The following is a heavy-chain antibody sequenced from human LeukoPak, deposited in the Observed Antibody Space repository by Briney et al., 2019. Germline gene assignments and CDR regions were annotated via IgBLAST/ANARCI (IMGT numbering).Heavy chain of an antibody. CDR3: ARGYYDFWTY. CDR1: VYTLTDYY. Sequence: ASVKVSCKASVYTLTDYYMHWVRQAPGPALEWMGWIDPIIDSTNYAPKLQGRVTMTRDTSISTAYMELSRLRSDDTAVYYCARGYYDFWTYWGQGTLVTLPS. V-gene: IGHV1-2*02. J-gene: IGHJ4*02. CDR2: IDPIIDST. D-gene: IGHD3-3*01.